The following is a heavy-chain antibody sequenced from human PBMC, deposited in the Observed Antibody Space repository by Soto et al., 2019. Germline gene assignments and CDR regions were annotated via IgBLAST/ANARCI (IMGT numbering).Heavy chain of an antibody. Sequence: SETLSLTCTVSGGSISSYYWSWIRQPPGKGLEWIGYIYYSGSTNYNPSLKSRVTISVDTSKNQFSLKLSSVTAADTAVYYCARHGGRDFWSGHFDYWGQGTLVTVSS. D-gene: IGHD3-3*01. V-gene: IGHV4-59*08. CDR2: IYYSGST. CDR1: GGSISSYY. J-gene: IGHJ4*02. CDR3: ARHGGRDFWSGHFDY.